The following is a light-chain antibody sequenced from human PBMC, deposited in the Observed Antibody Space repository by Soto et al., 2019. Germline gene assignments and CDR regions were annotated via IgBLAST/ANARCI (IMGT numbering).Light chain of an antibody. V-gene: IGLV4-69*01. Sequence: QSVLTQSPSASASLGASVKLTCTLSSGHSSYAIAWHQQQPEKGPRYLMKLNSDGSHSKGDGIPDRFSGSSSGAERYLTISSLQSEDEADYYCQTWGTGIQGVFGIGTKVTVL. CDR3: QTWGTGIQGV. CDR2: LNSDGSH. CDR1: SGHSSYA. J-gene: IGLJ1*01.